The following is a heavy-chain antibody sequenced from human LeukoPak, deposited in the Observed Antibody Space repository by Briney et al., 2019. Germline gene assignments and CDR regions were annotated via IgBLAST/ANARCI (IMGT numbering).Heavy chain of an antibody. CDR3: ARDTPQHLKRFDC. V-gene: IGHV1-18*01. CDR2: INTYNGNT. J-gene: IGHJ4*02. Sequence: GASVKVSCEASGYTLNKFGMSWVRQAPGQGLEWLGWINTYNGNTKLGEKFQGRVTMTTDTSTSTVYMELMSLRTDDTAVYFCARDTPQHLKRFDCWGQGTLITVSS. D-gene: IGHD6-13*01. CDR1: GYTLNKFG.